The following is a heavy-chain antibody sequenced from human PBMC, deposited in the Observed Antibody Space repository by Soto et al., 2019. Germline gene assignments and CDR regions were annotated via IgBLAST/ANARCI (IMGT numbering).Heavy chain of an antibody. V-gene: IGHV4-59*01. CDR3: ARDRGVITVSSNPLGELFDP. D-gene: IGHD3-16*01. J-gene: IGHJ5*02. CDR1: GVSIDNFC. CDR2: VSQGGPSADMSEGETT. Sequence: QVQLQESGPGLLRPSETLSLTCTVSGVSIDNFCWSWIRQTPGKGLEWIGYVSQGGPSADMSEGETTSYNTPLETRSSISLVFPKNQFSLKLTAVTAADTAVYYCARDRGVITVSSNPLGELFDPWGEGTLVSVSS.